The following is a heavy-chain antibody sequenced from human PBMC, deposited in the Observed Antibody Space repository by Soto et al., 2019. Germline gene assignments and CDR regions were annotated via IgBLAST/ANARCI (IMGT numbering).Heavy chain of an antibody. CDR2: ISSSSSTI. Sequence: GGSLRLSCAASGFTFSDYYMDWVRQAPGKGLEWVSYISSSSSTIYYADSVKGRFTISRDNAKNSLYLQMNSLRDEDTAVYYCARDQATVTTYGMDVWGQGTTVTVSS. J-gene: IGHJ6*02. CDR3: ARDQATVTTYGMDV. V-gene: IGHV3-48*02. D-gene: IGHD4-17*01. CDR1: GFTFSDYY.